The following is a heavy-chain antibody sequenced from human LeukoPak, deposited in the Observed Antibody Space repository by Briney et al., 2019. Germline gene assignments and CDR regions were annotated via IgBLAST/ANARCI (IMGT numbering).Heavy chain of an antibody. Sequence: SGPTLVNPTQTLTLTCTFSGFSLATSRVGVGWIRQPPGKALEWLALIYWSDNKRYSPSLRSRLTVTKDTSKTQVFLTMTKMDPVDTATYYCAHGYGDYDPYFDYWGQGTLVTVSS. CDR3: AHGYGDYDPYFDY. CDR2: IYWSDNK. J-gene: IGHJ4*02. D-gene: IGHD4-17*01. CDR1: GFSLATSRVG. V-gene: IGHV2-5*01.